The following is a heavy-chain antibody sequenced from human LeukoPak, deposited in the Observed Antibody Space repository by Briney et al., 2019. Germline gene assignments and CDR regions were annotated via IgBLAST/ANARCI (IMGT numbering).Heavy chain of an antibody. J-gene: IGHJ4*02. D-gene: IGHD2-2*01. CDR2: VNHSGST. CDR1: GGSFSGYY. CDR3: STMPSDY. V-gene: IGHV4-34*01. Sequence: SETLSLTCADYGGSFSGYYWSWIRQPPGKGLEWIGEVNHSGSTNYNPSLKSRVTISVDTSKNQFSLKLSSVTAADTAVYYCSTMPSDYWGQGTLVTVSS.